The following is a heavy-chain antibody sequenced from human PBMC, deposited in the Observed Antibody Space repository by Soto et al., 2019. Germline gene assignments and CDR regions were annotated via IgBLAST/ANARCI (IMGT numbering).Heavy chain of an antibody. J-gene: IGHJ5*02. D-gene: IGHD3-9*01. CDR1: GGSFSGYY. Sequence: SETLSLTCAVYGGSFSGYYWSWIRQPPGKGLEWIGEINHSGSTNYNPSLKSRVTISVDTSKNQFSLKLSSVTAADTAVYYCARGQVHYDILTGCWDNWFDPWGQGTLVTVSS. V-gene: IGHV4-34*01. CDR2: INHSGST. CDR3: ARGQVHYDILTGCWDNWFDP.